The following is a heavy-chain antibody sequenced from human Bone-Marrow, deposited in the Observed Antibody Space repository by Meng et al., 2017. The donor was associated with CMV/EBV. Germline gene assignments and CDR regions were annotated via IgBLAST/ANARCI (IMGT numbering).Heavy chain of an antibody. Sequence: SQTLSLTCAVYGGSFSGYYWSWIRQPPGKGLEWIGEINHSGSTNYNPSLKSRVTISVDTYKNQFSLKLSSVTAADTAVYYCARGRVVVGVGMDVWGQGTTVTVSS. J-gene: IGHJ6*02. V-gene: IGHV4-34*01. D-gene: IGHD1-26*01. CDR3: ARGRVVVGVGMDV. CDR2: INHSGST. CDR1: GGSFSGYY.